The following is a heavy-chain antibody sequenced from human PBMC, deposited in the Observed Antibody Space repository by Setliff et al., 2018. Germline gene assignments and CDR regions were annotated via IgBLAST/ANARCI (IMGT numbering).Heavy chain of an antibody. CDR1: DGSISTYY. J-gene: IGHJ6*03. V-gene: IGHV4-59*08. CDR3: ARRSPAYYSDSSGYFYDTSPYMDV. Sequence: SETLSLTCTVSDGSISTYYWSWIRQPPGKRLEWIGSIHHSGSTHYNPSLKSRVTISVDTSKNQFSLKLSSVTAADTAVYYCARRSPAYYSDSSGYFYDTSPYMDVWGKGTTVTVSS. CDR2: IHHSGST. D-gene: IGHD3-22*01.